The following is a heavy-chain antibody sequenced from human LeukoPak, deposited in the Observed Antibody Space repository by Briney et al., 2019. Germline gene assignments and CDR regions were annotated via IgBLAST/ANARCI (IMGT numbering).Heavy chain of an antibody. CDR3: ARTRVEDYGSGSYYKGVAWFDP. CDR2: IYTSGST. Sequence: SETLSLTCTVSGGSISSGSYYWSWIRQPAGKGLEWIGRIYTSGSTNYNPSLNSRVTISVDTSKNQFSLKLSSVTAADTAVYYCARTRVEDYGSGSYYKGVAWFDPWGQGTLVTVSS. D-gene: IGHD3-10*01. CDR1: GGSISSGSYY. J-gene: IGHJ5*02. V-gene: IGHV4-61*02.